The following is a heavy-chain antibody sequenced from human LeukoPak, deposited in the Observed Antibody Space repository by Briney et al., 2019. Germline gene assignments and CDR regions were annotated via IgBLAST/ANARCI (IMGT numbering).Heavy chain of an antibody. CDR1: GGSFSGYY. Sequence: SENLSLTCAVYGGSFSGYYWSWIRQPPGKGLEWIGEINHSGSTNYNPSLKSRVTISVDTFKNQFSLKLSSVTAADTAVYYCASDGAQLGYSAYWGQGTLVTVSS. CDR2: INHSGST. J-gene: IGHJ4*02. CDR3: ASDGAQLGYSAY. V-gene: IGHV4-34*01. D-gene: IGHD3-22*01.